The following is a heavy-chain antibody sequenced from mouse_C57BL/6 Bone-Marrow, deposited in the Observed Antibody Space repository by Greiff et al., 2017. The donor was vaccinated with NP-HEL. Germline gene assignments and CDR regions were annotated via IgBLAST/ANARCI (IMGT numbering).Heavy chain of an antibody. V-gene: IGHV1-81*01. CDR3: ARWTITTVVARAY. CDR2: IYPRSGNT. J-gene: IGHJ3*01. D-gene: IGHD1-1*01. Sequence: VQLQQSGAELARPGASVKLSCKASGYTFTSYGISWVKQRTGQGLEWIGEIYPRSGNTYYNEKFKGKATLTADKSSSTAYMALRSLTSEDSAVYFCARWTITTVVARAYWGQGTLVTVSA. CDR1: GYTFTSYG.